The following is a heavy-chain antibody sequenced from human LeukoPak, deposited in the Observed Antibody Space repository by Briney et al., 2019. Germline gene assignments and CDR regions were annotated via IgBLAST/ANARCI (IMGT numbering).Heavy chain of an antibody. CDR1: GFTVSSNY. J-gene: IGHJ6*03. Sequence: GGSLRLSCAASGFTVSSNYMSWVRQAPGKGLEWVSNIGTSSTTIYYADSVKGRFTISRDNSKSTLYLQMNNLRAEDTAVYYCAKHWSYCSTTSCFFNYYYYYMDVWGKGTTVTVSS. D-gene: IGHD2-2*01. CDR3: AKHWSYCSTTSCFFNYYYYYMDV. CDR2: IGTSSTTI. V-gene: IGHV3-48*01.